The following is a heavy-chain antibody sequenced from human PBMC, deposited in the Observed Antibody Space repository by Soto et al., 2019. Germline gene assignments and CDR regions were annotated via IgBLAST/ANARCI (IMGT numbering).Heavy chain of an antibody. D-gene: IGHD3-3*01. CDR2: IIPIFGTA. J-gene: IGHJ4*02. Sequence: GASVKVSCKASGGTFSSYAISWVRQAPGQGLEWMGGIIPIFGTANYAQKFQGRVTITADKSTSTAYMEPSSLRSEDTAVYYCASSTARITIFGVVIPMGDYWGQGTLVTVSS. CDR3: ASSTARITIFGVVIPMGDY. CDR1: GGTFSSYA. V-gene: IGHV1-69*06.